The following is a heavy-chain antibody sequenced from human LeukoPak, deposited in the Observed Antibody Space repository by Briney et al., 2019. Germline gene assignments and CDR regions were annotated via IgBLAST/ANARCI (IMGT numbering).Heavy chain of an antibody. CDR3: AIAPAATKHYYYYMDV. D-gene: IGHD2-2*01. V-gene: IGHV1-69*13. CDR1: GYTFTSYY. CDR2: IIPIFGTA. J-gene: IGHJ6*03. Sequence: ASVKVSCKASGYTFTSYYMHWVRQAPGQGLEWIGGIIPIFGTANNAQKFQGRVTITADESTTTAYMELDSLRFEDTAVYYCAIAPAATKHYYYYMDVWGKGTTVTIFS.